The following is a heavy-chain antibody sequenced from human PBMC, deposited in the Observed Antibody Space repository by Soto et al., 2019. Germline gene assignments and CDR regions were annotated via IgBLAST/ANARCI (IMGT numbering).Heavy chain of an antibody. J-gene: IGHJ3*02. D-gene: IGHD3-10*01. V-gene: IGHV3-23*01. CDR2: VVGVVGSP. CDR3: AKDDGELYGAFDI. Sequence: GGSLRLSCAASGFTFSSYAMSWVRQVPGKGLDWVSAVVGVVGSPYYADSVKGRFTISRDNSKNTLYLQMNSLRAEDTAVYYCAKDDGELYGAFDIWGQGTMVTVSS. CDR1: GFTFSSYA.